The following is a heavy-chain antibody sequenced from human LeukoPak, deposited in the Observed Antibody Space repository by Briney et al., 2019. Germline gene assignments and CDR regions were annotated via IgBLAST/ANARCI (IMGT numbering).Heavy chain of an antibody. Sequence: ASVKVSCKASEYTFTDYYMHWVRQAPGQGLEWMGWINPNSGGTNYAQKFQGRVTMTRDTSISTAYMELSRLRSDDTAVYYCARDSSSSFWGPLGYYYMDVWGKGTTVTISS. CDR1: EYTFTDYY. CDR3: ARDSSSSFWGPLGYYYMDV. CDR2: INPNSGGT. D-gene: IGHD6-6*01. V-gene: IGHV1-2*02. J-gene: IGHJ6*03.